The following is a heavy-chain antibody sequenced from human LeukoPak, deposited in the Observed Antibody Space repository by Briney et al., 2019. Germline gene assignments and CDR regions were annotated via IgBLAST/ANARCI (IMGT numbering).Heavy chain of an antibody. CDR1: GFTFSSYG. D-gene: IGHD3-3*01. Sequence: GGSLRLSCAASGFTFSSYGMHWVRQAPGKGLEWVAFIRYDGSNKYYADSVKGRFTISRDNSKNTLYLQMNSLRAEDTAVYYCAKDGSAYYDFWSGYYVDYWGQGTLVSVSS. V-gene: IGHV3-30*02. CDR2: IRYDGSNK. J-gene: IGHJ4*02. CDR3: AKDGSAYYDFWSGYYVDY.